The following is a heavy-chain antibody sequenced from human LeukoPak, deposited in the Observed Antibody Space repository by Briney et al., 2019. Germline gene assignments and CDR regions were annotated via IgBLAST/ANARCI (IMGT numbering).Heavy chain of an antibody. CDR1: GYRFTSYL. Sequence: GESLKISCRGPGYRFTSYLIGWVRQMPGKGLEWMGIIYPGDSDTRYSPSFQGQVTISADKSISTAYLQWSSLKASDTRMYYCARARVYSRCWYACDLDYWGQGTLVTVSS. D-gene: IGHD6-13*01. V-gene: IGHV5-51*01. CDR3: ARARVYSRCWYACDLDY. J-gene: IGHJ4*02. CDR2: IYPGDSDT.